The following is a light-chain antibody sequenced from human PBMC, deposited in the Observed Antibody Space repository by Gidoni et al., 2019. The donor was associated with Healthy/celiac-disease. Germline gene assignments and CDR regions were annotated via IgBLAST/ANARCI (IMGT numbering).Light chain of an antibody. CDR2: AAS. CDR3: QQSYSTPLT. Sequence: DIQMTQSPSSLSAAVGDRVTITCRASQSISSYLNWYQQKPWKAPKLLIYAASSLQSGVPSRFSGSGSGTDFTLTILSLQPEDFATYYCQQSYSTPLTFGGGTKVEIK. J-gene: IGKJ4*01. V-gene: IGKV1-39*01. CDR1: QSISSY.